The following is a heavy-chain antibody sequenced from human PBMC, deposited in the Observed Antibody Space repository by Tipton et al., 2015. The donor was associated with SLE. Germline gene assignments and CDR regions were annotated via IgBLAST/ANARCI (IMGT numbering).Heavy chain of an antibody. CDR2: ISSSSSYI. D-gene: IGHD2-15*01. J-gene: IGHJ4*02. Sequence: SLRLSCLGSGFTFGDYAMSWVRQAPGKGLEWVSSISSSSSYIYYADSVKGRFTISRDNAKNSLYLQMNSLRAEDTAVYYCARGRGRGALDYWGQGTLATVSS. V-gene: IGHV3-21*01. CDR1: GFTFGDYA. CDR3: ARGRGRGALDY.